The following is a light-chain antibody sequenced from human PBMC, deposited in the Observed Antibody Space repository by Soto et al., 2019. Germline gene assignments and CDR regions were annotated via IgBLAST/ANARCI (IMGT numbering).Light chain of an antibody. V-gene: IGKV3-15*01. CDR1: QSVSTN. J-gene: IGKJ4*02. Sequence: EIVMTQSPATLSVSPGERATLSCRARQSVSTNLAWYQQRPGQAPRLLIYLASTRATGIPARFSGSGSGTEFSLTISSLQSEDFAVYFCQQRSSWPLTFGGGTKVEIK. CDR3: QQRSSWPLT. CDR2: LAS.